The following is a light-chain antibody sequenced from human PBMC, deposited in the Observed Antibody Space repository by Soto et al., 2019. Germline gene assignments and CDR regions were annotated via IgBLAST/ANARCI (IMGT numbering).Light chain of an antibody. J-gene: IGKJ1*01. CDR2: GAS. CDR1: QSVGSSY. Sequence: EIVLTQSPGTLSLSPGERATLSCRASQSVGSSYLAWYQQKPGQAPRLLIYGASSRATGIPDRFSGSGSGTDFTLTISRLEPEDFAVYYCQEDGSSRTFGQGTKVDI. CDR3: QEDGSSRT. V-gene: IGKV3-20*01.